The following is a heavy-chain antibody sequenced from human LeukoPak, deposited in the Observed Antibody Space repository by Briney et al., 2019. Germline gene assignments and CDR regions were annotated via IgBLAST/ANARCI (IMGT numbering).Heavy chain of an antibody. CDR1: GGSFSGYY. J-gene: IGHJ5*02. Sequence: SETLSLTCAVYGGSFSGYYWSWIRQPPGKGLEWIGEINHSGSTNYNPSLKGRVTISVDTSKNQFSLKLSSVTAADTAVYYCARAPGWLQLRWWFDPWGQGTLVTVSS. CDR3: ARAPGWLQLRWWFDP. V-gene: IGHV4-34*01. CDR2: INHSGST. D-gene: IGHD5-24*01.